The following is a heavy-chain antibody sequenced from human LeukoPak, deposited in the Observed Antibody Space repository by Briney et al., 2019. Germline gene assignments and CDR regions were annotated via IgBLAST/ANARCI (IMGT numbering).Heavy chain of an antibody. V-gene: IGHV3-30-3*01. CDR2: ISYDGSNK. CDR3: ARVNGGSNDY. D-gene: IGHD3-10*01. CDR1: GFTFSSYA. Sequence: GSLRLSCAASGFTFSSYAMHWFRQAPAKGLEWVAVISYDGSNKYSADSVKGRFTISRDNSKNTLYLQMNSLRAEDTAVYYCARVNGGSNDYWGQGTLVTVSS. J-gene: IGHJ4*02.